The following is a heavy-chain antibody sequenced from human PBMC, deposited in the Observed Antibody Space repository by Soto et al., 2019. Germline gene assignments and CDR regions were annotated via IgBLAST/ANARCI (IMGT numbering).Heavy chain of an antibody. CDR3: ARLIGNSWLDY. CDR1: GYNFPSSW. Sequence: PGESLKISCKGSGYNFPSSWIAWVRQMPGKGLEWMGIIYPGDSDTRYSPSFEGQVTLSVDKSISTAHLQLDSVTPDDTAVYYCARLIGNSWLDYWGQGTLVTVSS. D-gene: IGHD6-13*01. V-gene: IGHV5-51*01. CDR2: IYPGDSDT. J-gene: IGHJ4*02.